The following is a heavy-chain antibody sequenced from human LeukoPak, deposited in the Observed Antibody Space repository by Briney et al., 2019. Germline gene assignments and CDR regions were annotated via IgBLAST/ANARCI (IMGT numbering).Heavy chain of an antibody. D-gene: IGHD1-26*01. J-gene: IGHJ4*02. Sequence: PSETLSLTCTVSGDSISSSRFYWAWIRQPPGKRLEWSGSILYTGRTFYNPSLKSRVTISVDTSKNQFSLRLGSVTASDTAVYYCARRDVGATIDYWGQGTLVTVSS. CDR3: ARRDVGATIDY. V-gene: IGHV4-39*01. CDR1: GDSISSSRFY. CDR2: ILYTGRT.